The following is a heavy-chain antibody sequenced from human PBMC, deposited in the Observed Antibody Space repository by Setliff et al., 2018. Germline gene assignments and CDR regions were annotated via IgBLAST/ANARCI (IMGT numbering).Heavy chain of an antibody. CDR3: ALSSLSICRGGNCPSVFDI. V-gene: IGHV1-18*01. Sequence: GGSVKVSCKASGYTFSNYGVTWVRQAPGQGLEWMGWVTVYNGNTKYAQNLQGRLTLTTDISTSTAYMELGSLRSDDTAVYYCALSSLSICRGGNCPSVFDIWGQGTLVTVS. CDR1: GYTFSNYG. J-gene: IGHJ3*02. D-gene: IGHD2-15*01. CDR2: VTVYNGNT.